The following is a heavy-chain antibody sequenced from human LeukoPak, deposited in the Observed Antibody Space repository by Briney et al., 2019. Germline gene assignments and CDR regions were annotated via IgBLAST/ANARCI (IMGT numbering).Heavy chain of an antibody. D-gene: IGHD3-10*01. Sequence: PGGSLRLSCVASGLTVSSYSMNWVRQPPGKGLEWIGEINHSGSTNYNPSLKSRVTISVDTSKNQFSLKLSSVTAADTAVYYCAGRRNALLWFGEPPYWFDPWGQGTLVTVSS. CDR1: GLTVSSYS. V-gene: IGHV4-34*08. CDR3: AGRRNALLWFGEPPYWFDP. J-gene: IGHJ5*02. CDR2: INHSGST.